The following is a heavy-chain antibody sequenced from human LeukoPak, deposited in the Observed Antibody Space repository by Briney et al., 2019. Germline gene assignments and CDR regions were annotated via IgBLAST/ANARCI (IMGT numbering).Heavy chain of an antibody. Sequence: GGSLRLSCAASGFTFSNYAMNWVRQAPGVGLEWVSYISSSSSTIYYADSVKGRFTSSRDNAENSLYLQMNSLRAEDTAVYYCVRVGLTIFGVITRYFDYWGQGTLVTVSS. CDR2: ISSSSSTI. CDR3: VRVGLTIFGVITRYFDY. J-gene: IGHJ4*02. D-gene: IGHD3-3*01. CDR1: GFTFSNYA. V-gene: IGHV3-48*01.